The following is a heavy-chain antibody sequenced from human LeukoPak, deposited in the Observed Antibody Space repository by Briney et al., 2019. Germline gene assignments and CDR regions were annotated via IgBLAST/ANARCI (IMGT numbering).Heavy chain of an antibody. CDR1: GYSFTSYW. D-gene: IGHD5-18*01. Sequence: GESLKISCKGSGYSFTSYWIGWVRQMPAKGLEYMGIVYPGDSDTRYSPSFQGQVTISADKSINTAYLQWSSLKASDTAIYYCARRGEAMDPFDYWGQGTLVTVSS. CDR2: VYPGDSDT. V-gene: IGHV5-51*01. J-gene: IGHJ4*02. CDR3: ARRGEAMDPFDY.